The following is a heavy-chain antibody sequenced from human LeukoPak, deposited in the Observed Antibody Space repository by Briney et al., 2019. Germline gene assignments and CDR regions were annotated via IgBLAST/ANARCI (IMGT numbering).Heavy chain of an antibody. J-gene: IGHJ6*03. Sequence: QPGGSLRLSCAASGFTFSSYSMNWVRQAPGKWLEWVSYISSSSSTIYYADSVKGRFTISRDNAKNSLYLQVNSLRAEDTAVYYCAREAVVAATLFVYYYYMDVWGKGTTVTVSS. D-gene: IGHD2-15*01. CDR1: GFTFSSYS. CDR3: AREAVVAATLFVYYYYMDV. CDR2: ISSSSSTI. V-gene: IGHV3-48*01.